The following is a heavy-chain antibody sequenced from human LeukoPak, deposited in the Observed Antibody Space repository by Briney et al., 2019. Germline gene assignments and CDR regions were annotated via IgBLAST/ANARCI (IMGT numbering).Heavy chain of an antibody. J-gene: IGHJ4*02. V-gene: IGHV4-39*01. Sequence: SETLSLTCTVSGGSISSSGYYWGWVRQPPGKGLEWIGSIYYTGITYYSPSLKSRLTISVGTSKNQFSLRLSSVTAADTAVYYCAQFSLKYSNTWGQDYWGQGTLVTVSS. CDR1: GGSISSSGYY. CDR3: AQFSLKYSNTWGQDY. D-gene: IGHD6-13*01. CDR2: IYYTGIT.